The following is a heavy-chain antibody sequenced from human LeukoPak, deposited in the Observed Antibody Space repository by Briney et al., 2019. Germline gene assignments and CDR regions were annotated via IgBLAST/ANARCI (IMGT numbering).Heavy chain of an antibody. D-gene: IGHD3-10*01. Sequence: GGSLRLSCAVSGFTVSSYAMTWVRQAPGKGLEWVSSISASGVSTYYAASVKGRFTLSRDNSKNTLYLQMNSLRGEDTAVYYCAKRIEVSGSYSLDYWGQGTLVTVSS. CDR3: AKRIEVSGSYSLDY. CDR1: GFTVSSYA. V-gene: IGHV3-23*01. J-gene: IGHJ4*02. CDR2: ISASGVST.